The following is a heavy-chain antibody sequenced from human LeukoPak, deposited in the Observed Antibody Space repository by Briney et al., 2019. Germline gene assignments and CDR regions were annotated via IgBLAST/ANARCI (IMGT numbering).Heavy chain of an antibody. CDR1: GFTFSSYA. D-gene: IGHD4-23*01. CDR3: AKDGGADDVYYFDY. Sequence: GGSLRLSCGASGFTFSSYAMSWVRQAPGKGLEWVSGISGSGGSTYYADSVKGRFTISRDNSKNTLYLQMNSLRAEDTAGYYCAKDGGADDVYYFDYWGQGTLVTVSS. J-gene: IGHJ4*02. V-gene: IGHV3-23*01. CDR2: ISGSGGST.